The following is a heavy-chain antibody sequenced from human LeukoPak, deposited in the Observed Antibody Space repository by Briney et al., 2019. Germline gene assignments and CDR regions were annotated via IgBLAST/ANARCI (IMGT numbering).Heavy chain of an antibody. Sequence: GGSLRLSCAASGFTLSSYWMSWVRQAPGKGREWVANIKQDGSEKYYVDSVKGRFTISRDNAKNSLYLQMNSLRAEDTAVYYCARNNYYDSSGYYYADYWGQGTLVTVSS. CDR3: ARNNYYDSSGYYYADY. V-gene: IGHV3-7*01. D-gene: IGHD3-22*01. J-gene: IGHJ4*02. CDR1: GFTLSSYW. CDR2: IKQDGSEK.